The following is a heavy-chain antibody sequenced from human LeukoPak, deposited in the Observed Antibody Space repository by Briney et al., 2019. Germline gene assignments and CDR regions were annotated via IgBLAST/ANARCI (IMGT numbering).Heavy chain of an antibody. D-gene: IGHD2-2*01. V-gene: IGHV1-18*01. CDR2: ISAYNGHT. Sequence: ASVKVSCKASGYSFTSYVFSWVRQAPGQGLEWMGWISAYNGHTEYAQKFQGRVTMTTDTSTSTAYMELRSLRSDDTAVYFCARDRARSAMAREFQHWGQGTQVTVSS. CDR1: GYSFTSYV. J-gene: IGHJ1*01. CDR3: ARDRARSAMAREFQH.